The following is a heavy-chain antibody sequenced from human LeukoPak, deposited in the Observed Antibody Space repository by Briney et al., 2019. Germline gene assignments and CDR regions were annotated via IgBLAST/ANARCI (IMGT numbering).Heavy chain of an antibody. CDR1: GFTFDDYG. CDR2: INWNGGST. Sequence: GGSLRLSCAASGFTFDDYGMSWVRQAPGKGLEWVSGINWNGGSTGYADSVEGRFTISRDNAKNSLYLQMNSLRAEDTALYYCARDRGDYYGSGSYPYYFDYRGQGTLVTVSS. J-gene: IGHJ4*02. V-gene: IGHV3-20*04. CDR3: ARDRGDYYGSGSYPYYFDY. D-gene: IGHD3-10*01.